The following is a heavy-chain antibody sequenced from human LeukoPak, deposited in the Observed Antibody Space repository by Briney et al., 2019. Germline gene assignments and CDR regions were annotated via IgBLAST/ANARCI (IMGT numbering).Heavy chain of an antibody. D-gene: IGHD6-19*01. Sequence: SVKVSCKASGFVFTGYGFTWVRQAPGLGLEWMGRINPNSGGTNYAQKFQGRVTMTRDASISTAYMELSRLRSDDTAVYYCARSDGSGWEDFDYWGQGTLVTVSS. V-gene: IGHV1-2*06. CDR3: ARSDGSGWEDFDY. CDR1: GFVFTGYG. J-gene: IGHJ4*02. CDR2: INPNSGGT.